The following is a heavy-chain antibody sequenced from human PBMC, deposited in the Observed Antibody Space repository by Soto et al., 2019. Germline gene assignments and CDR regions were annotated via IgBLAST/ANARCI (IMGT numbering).Heavy chain of an antibody. V-gene: IGHV3-21*01. CDR2: ISSSSSYI. D-gene: IGHD6-13*01. CDR1: GFTFSSYS. J-gene: IGHJ6*02. Sequence: SGGSLRLSCAASGFTFSSYSMNWVRQAPGKGLEWVSSISSSSSYIYYADSVKGRFTISRDNAKNSLYLQMNSLRAEDTAVYYCARVQYSSRLGYYYYGMDVWGQGTTVTVSS. CDR3: ARVQYSSRLGYYYYGMDV.